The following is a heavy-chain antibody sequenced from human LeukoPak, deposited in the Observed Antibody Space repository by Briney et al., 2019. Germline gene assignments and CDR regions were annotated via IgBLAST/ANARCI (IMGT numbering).Heavy chain of an antibody. CDR1: VYTFTSYD. V-gene: IGHV1-8*03. CDR3: ARVAGVSYNYFDS. Sequence: ASVKVSCKASVYTFTSYDINWVRQATGQGLAWMGWMNPNSGNTGYAQKFQGRVTITRNTSISTAYMELSSLRSEDTAVYFCARVAGVSYNYFDSWGQGTLVTVSS. CDR2: MNPNSGNT. D-gene: IGHD1-26*01. J-gene: IGHJ4*02.